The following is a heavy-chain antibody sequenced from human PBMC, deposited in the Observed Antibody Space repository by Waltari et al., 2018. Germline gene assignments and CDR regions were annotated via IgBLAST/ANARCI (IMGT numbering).Heavy chain of an antibody. CDR1: GYDFSTYW. V-gene: IGHV5-10-1*01. CDR2: IDPSVSYA. D-gene: IGHD1-1*01. CDR3: ARTSTRDFYYMDV. Sequence: EVQLVQSGAEVKKPGESLRISCEGSGYDFSTYWITWVRHMPGKGLEWMAGIDPSVSYANYSPSFRGHVTISVDRSISTAYIQWSGLRASDTAIYYCARTSTRDFYYMDVWGKGTTVTVSS. J-gene: IGHJ6*03.